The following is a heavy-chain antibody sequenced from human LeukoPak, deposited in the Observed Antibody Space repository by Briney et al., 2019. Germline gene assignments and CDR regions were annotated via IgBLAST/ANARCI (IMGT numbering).Heavy chain of an antibody. CDR1: GGSVSSGSYY. CDR2: IYYSGST. J-gene: IGHJ4*02. D-gene: IGHD3-10*01. Sequence: SETLSLTCTVSGGSVSSGSYYWSWIRQPPGKGLEWIGYIYYSGSTNYNPSLKSRVTISVDTSKNQFSLKLSSVTAADTAVYYCARGMLPYYGSGSLDYWGQGTLVTVSS. V-gene: IGHV4-61*01. CDR3: ARGMLPYYGSGSLDY.